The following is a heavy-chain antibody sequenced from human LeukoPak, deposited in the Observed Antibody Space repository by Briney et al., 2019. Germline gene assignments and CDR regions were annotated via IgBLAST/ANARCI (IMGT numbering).Heavy chain of an antibody. Sequence: GGSLRLSCAASGFTFSSYAMHWVRQAPGKGLEWVAVISYDGSNKYYADSVKGRFTISRDNSKNTLYLQMNSLRAEDTAVYYCARGATITGKELFDYWGQGTLVTVSS. V-gene: IGHV3-30*01. D-gene: IGHD1-20*01. CDR3: ARGATITGKELFDY. CDR1: GFTFSSYA. J-gene: IGHJ4*02. CDR2: ISYDGSNK.